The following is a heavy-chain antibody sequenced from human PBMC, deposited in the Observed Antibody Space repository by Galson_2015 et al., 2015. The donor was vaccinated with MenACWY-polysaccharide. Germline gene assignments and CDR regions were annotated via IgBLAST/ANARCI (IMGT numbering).Heavy chain of an antibody. CDR2: IWYDGSKT. J-gene: IGHJ4*02. Sequence: SLRLSCAAPGFSFSSFGMHWVRQAPGKGLEWVALIWYDGSKTYYADSVKGRFTISRDNSKNTLYLQMNSLGDEDTAVYYCARIIGYYYSINYWGQGTPVTVSS. V-gene: IGHV3-33*01. CDR1: GFSFSSFG. CDR3: ARIIGYYYSINY. D-gene: IGHD2/OR15-2a*01.